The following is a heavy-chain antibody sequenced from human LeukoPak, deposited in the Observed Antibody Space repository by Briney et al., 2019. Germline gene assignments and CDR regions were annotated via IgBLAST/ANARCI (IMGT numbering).Heavy chain of an antibody. CDR2: TYYRSKWYN. Sequence: SQTLSLTCAISGDSVYSNSAAWNWIRQSPSRGLEWLGRTYYRSKWYNDYAVSVKSRITINPDTSKNQFSLQLNSVTPADTAVYYCAREGITEYSCSWYEVLYYYYGMDVWGQGTTVTVSS. J-gene: IGHJ6*02. CDR1: GDSVYSNSAA. D-gene: IGHD6-13*01. CDR3: AREGITEYSCSWYEVLYYYYGMDV. V-gene: IGHV6-1*01.